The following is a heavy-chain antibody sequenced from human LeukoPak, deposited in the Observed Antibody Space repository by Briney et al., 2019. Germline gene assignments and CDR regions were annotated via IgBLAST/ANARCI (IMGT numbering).Heavy chain of an antibody. CDR3: ARVGGDYDILTGDYYYGMDV. J-gene: IGHJ6*02. CDR1: GFTFSSYA. V-gene: IGHV3-30*04. Sequence: GGSLRLSCAASGFTFSSYAMHWVRQAPGKGLEWVAVISYDGSNKYYADSVKGRFTISRDNSKNTLYLQMNSLRAEDTAVYYCARVGGDYDILTGDYYYGMDVWGQGTTVTVSS. CDR2: ISYDGSNK. D-gene: IGHD3-9*01.